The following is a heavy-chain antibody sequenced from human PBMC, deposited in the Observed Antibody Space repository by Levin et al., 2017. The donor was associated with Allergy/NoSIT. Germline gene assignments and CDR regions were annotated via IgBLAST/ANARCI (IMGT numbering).Heavy chain of an antibody. CDR1: GVTFSGYW. CDR2: ISGDGSIT. V-gene: IGHV3-74*01. CDR3: TRGPGYRFDT. Sequence: GGSLRLSCTASGVTFSGYWMHWVRQAPGKGLVWVSCISGDGSITRYADSVKGRFTISRDNAKNTLTVEMNSLRDEDTAVYYCTRGPGYRFDTWGQGTLVTVSS. J-gene: IGHJ5*02. D-gene: IGHD6-13*01.